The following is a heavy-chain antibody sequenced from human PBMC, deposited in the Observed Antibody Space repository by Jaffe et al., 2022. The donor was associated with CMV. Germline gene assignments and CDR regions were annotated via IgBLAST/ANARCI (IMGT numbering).Heavy chain of an antibody. Sequence: QVQLQQWGAGLLKPSETLSLTCAVYGGSFSGYYWSWIRQPPGKGLEWIGEINHSGSTNYNPSLKSRVTISVDTSKNQFSLKLSSVTAADTAVYYCAREAYSGSYHDYWGQGTLVTVSS. CDR3: AREAYSGSYHDY. V-gene: IGHV4-34*01. CDR1: GGSFSGYY. D-gene: IGHD1-26*01. CDR2: INHSGST. J-gene: IGHJ4*02.